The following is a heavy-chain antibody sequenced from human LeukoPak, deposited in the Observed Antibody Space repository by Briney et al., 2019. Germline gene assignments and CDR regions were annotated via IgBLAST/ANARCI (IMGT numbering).Heavy chain of an antibody. Sequence: GGSLRLSCAGSGFTFSSNALSWVRQAPGKGLEWVSEISGSGGNTYYADSVRGRFTISRDDSKNTLYLQMNTLRAEDTAVYYCATTKQARRYFDYWGQGTLVTVSS. CDR1: GFTFSSNA. J-gene: IGHJ4*02. D-gene: IGHD1-1*01. CDR3: ATTKQARRYFDY. CDR2: ISGSGGNT. V-gene: IGHV3-23*01.